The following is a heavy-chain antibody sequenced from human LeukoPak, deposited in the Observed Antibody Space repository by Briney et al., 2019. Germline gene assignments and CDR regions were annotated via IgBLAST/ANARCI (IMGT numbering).Heavy chain of an antibody. J-gene: IGHJ4*02. CDR2: ISGSGGST. Sequence: GFLRLSCAASGFTFSSYAMSWVRQAPGKGLEWVSAISGSGGSTYYADSVKGRFTISRDNSKNTLYLQMNSLRAEDTAVYYCAKKMAARDTGFDYWGQGTLVTVSS. V-gene: IGHV3-23*01. CDR3: AKKMAARDTGFDY. D-gene: IGHD2-8*01. CDR1: GFTFSSYA.